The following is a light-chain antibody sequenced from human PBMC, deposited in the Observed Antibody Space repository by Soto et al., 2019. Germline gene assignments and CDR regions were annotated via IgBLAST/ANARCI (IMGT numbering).Light chain of an antibody. CDR1: SSDVGGYNY. CDR3: SSYTGSNNLG. Sequence: QSALTQPPSASGSPGQSVTISCSGTSSDVGGYNYVSWYQQHPGKAPKVMIYEVSKRPSGVPDRFSGSKSGNTASLTVSGLRAEDEADYYCSSYTGSNNLGFGGGTKLTVL. J-gene: IGLJ3*02. V-gene: IGLV2-8*01. CDR2: EVS.